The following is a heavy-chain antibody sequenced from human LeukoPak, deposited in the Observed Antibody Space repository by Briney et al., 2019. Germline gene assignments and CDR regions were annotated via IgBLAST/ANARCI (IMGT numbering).Heavy chain of an antibody. V-gene: IGHV4-59*01. Sequence: PSETLSLTCTVSGGSISGYYWSWIRRPPGKGLEWIGYIDDSGNTNYSPSLKSQVTISVDRSKNQFSLKLNFVTSADTAVYYCASTYYNLAVAGFDPWGQGTLVTVSS. CDR3: ASTYYNLAVAGFDP. CDR1: GGSISGYY. CDR2: IDDSGNT. D-gene: IGHD6-19*01. J-gene: IGHJ5*02.